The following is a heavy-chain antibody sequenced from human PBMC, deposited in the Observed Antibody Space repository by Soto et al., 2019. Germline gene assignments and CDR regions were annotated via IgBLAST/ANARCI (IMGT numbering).Heavy chain of an antibody. CDR3: AKDPSQWEPTGGFDP. CDR2: ITPSSSAI. J-gene: IGHJ5*02. Sequence: GGSLRLSCAASGFIFSDYSMNWVRQAPGKGLEWIAYITPSSSAIHYADSVRGRFTISRDNVRNSLYLQMNSLRVGDTAVYYCAKDPSQWEPTGGFDPWGQGTLVTVSS. D-gene: IGHD1-26*01. CDR1: GFIFSDYS. V-gene: IGHV3-48*01.